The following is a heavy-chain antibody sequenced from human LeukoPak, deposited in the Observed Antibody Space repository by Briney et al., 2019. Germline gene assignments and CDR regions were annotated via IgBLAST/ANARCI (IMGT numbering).Heavy chain of an antibody. Sequence: SETLSLTCTVSGGSISSYYWSWLRQPPGQGLEGSGYIYYSGSTNYNPSLKSRVTISVDTSKNQFSLKLSSVTAADTAVYYCARGPVYSSGWYNWFDPWGQGTLVTVSS. CDR1: GGSISSYY. CDR2: IYYSGST. J-gene: IGHJ5*02. V-gene: IGHV4-59*01. D-gene: IGHD6-19*01. CDR3: ARGPVYSSGWYNWFDP.